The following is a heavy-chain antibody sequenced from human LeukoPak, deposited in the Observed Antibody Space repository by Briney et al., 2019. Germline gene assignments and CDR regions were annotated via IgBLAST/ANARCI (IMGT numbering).Heavy chain of an antibody. CDR2: INHSGST. Sequence: SETLSLTCAVYGGSFSGYYWSWIRQPPGKGLEWIEEINHSGSTNYNPSLKSRVTISVDTSKNQFSLKLSSVTAADTAVYYCARQIRRGHDSSGYYYRIGAFDIWGQGTMLTVSS. V-gene: IGHV4-34*01. J-gene: IGHJ3*02. CDR1: GGSFSGYY. D-gene: IGHD3-22*01. CDR3: ARQIRRGHDSSGYYYRIGAFDI.